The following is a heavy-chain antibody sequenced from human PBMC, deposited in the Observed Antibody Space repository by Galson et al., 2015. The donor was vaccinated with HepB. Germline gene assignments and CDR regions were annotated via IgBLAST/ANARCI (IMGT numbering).Heavy chain of an antibody. CDR3: VKDVGRDLFGPGA. J-gene: IGHJ5*02. Sequence: SLRLSCAASGFTFRIYGMSWVRQAPGKRLEWVSGIDGSGERTEYADSVQGRFIVSRDNSKNTLYLQISGLRVEDTAKYYCVKDVGRDLFGPGAWGQGTLVTVSS. CDR2: IDGSGERT. CDR1: GFTFRIYG. D-gene: IGHD3-10*01. V-gene: IGHV3-23*01.